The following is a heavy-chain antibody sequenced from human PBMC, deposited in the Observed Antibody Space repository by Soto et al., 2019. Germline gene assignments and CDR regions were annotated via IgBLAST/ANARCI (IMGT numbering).Heavy chain of an antibody. J-gene: IGHJ4*02. CDR1: AYTFTDYY. CDR3: AREVLCTSTSWRYPYFDH. CDR2: INPTTGGT. D-gene: IGHD2-2*01. V-gene: IGHV1-2*02. Sequence: VQLVQSGAEVKKPGASVKVSCQASAYTFTDYYIHWVRQAPGQGLEWMRWINPTTGGTGYVQKFQGRGTMTRDTSISTVYTELSRLSSDVTALYYCAREVLCTSTSWRYPYFDHWGQGTLVTVS.